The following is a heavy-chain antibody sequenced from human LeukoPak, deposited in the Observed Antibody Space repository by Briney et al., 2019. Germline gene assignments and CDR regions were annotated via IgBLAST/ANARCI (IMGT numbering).Heavy chain of an antibody. CDR3: ARAAYDSSDYYPYFYYGMDV. CDR1: GFTFSSYA. V-gene: IGHV3-30-3*01. Sequence: GGSLRLSCAASGFTFSSYAMHWLRQAPGKGLEWVAVISYDGSNKYYADSVKGRFTISRDNSKNTLYLQMNSLRAEDTAVYYCARAAYDSSDYYPYFYYGMDVWGQGTTVTVSS. CDR2: ISYDGSNK. D-gene: IGHD3-22*01. J-gene: IGHJ6*02.